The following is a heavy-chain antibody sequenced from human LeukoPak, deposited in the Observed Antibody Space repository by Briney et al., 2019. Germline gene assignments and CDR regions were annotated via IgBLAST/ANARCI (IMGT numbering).Heavy chain of an antibody. CDR2: INPNSGGT. J-gene: IGHJ6*02. Sequence: ASVKVSCKASGYTFTSYYMHWVRQAPGQGLEWMGWINPNSGGTNYAQKFQGWVTMTRDTSISTAYMELSRLRSDDTAVYYCARGSVYNPIYYYYGMDVWGQGTTVTVSS. V-gene: IGHV1-2*04. CDR1: GYTFTSYY. D-gene: IGHD3-16*02. CDR3: ARGSVYNPIYYYYGMDV.